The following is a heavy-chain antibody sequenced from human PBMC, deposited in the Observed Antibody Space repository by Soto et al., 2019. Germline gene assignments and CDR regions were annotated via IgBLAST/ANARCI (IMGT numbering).Heavy chain of an antibody. J-gene: IGHJ4*02. V-gene: IGHV3-48*03. D-gene: IGHD3-10*01. CDR3: ARDGSNYYGSGSYPY. CDR2: ISSSGSTI. CDR1: GFTFSSYE. Sequence: PGGSLILSCAASGFTFSSYEMNWVRQAPGKGLEWVSYISSSGSTIYYADSVKGRFTISRDNAKNSLYLQMNSLRVEDTAVYYCARDGSNYYGSGSYPYWGQGTLVTVSS.